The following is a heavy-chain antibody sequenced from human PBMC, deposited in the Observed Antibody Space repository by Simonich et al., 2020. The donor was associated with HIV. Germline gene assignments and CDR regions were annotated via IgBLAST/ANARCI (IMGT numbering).Heavy chain of an antibody. V-gene: IGHV3-21*01. CDR3: ARDGRKGSSTSCSDY. CDR1: GFTFRSYS. J-gene: IGHJ4*02. Sequence: EVQLVESGGGLVKPGGSLRLSCAASGFTFRSYSMNWVRQAPGKGLEWVSSISSSSSYIYYADSVKGRFTISRDNAKNSLYLQMNSLRAEDTAVYYCARDGRKGSSTSCSDYGGQGTLVTVSS. CDR2: ISSSSSYI. D-gene: IGHD2-2*01.